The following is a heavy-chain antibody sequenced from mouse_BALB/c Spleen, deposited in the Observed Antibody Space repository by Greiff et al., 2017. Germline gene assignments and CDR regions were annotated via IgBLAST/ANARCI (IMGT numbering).Heavy chain of an antibody. Sequence: EVKVVESGGGLVQPGGSLKLSCAASGFTFSSYTMSWVRQTPEKRLEWVAYISNGGGSTYYPDTVKGRFTISRDNAKNTLYLQMSSLKSEDTAMYYCARRLTTALYYAMDYWGQGTSVTVSS. CDR1: GFTFSSYT. CDR2: ISNGGGST. CDR3: ARRLTTALYYAMDY. D-gene: IGHD1-2*01. V-gene: IGHV5-12-2*01. J-gene: IGHJ4*01.